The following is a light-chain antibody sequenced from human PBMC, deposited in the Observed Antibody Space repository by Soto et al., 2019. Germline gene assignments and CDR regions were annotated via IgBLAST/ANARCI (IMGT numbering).Light chain of an antibody. CDR1: QSVGTN. CDR2: SAS. Sequence: IVMTQSPATLSVSPGESATLSCRASQSVGTNLAWYQHTPGQAPRVLIHSASTRATGIPARFSGSGSDTEFTLTISGLQSEDFAIYYCQQYNNWPPYSFGQGTKLENK. J-gene: IGKJ2*01. V-gene: IGKV3-15*01. CDR3: QQYNNWPPYS.